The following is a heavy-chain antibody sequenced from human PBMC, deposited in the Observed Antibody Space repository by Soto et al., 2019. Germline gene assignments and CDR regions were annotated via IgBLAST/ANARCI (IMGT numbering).Heavy chain of an antibody. CDR3: ARDPSYSSSFFDY. CDR1: GFTFDDYG. D-gene: IGHD6-6*01. Sequence: AGGSLRLSCAASGFTFDDYGMSWVRQAPGKGLEWVSGINWNGGSTGYADSVKGRFTISRDNAKNSLYLQMNSLRAEDTALYYCARDPSYSSSFFDYWGRGTLVTVSS. V-gene: IGHV3-20*04. CDR2: INWNGGST. J-gene: IGHJ4*02.